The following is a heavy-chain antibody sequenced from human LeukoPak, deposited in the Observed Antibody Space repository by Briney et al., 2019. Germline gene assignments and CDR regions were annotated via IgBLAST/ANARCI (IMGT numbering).Heavy chain of an antibody. D-gene: IGHD3-22*01. CDR2: INPNSGGT. CDR3: ARDRYYYDSSGYYSFQKFDY. J-gene: IGHJ4*02. CDR1: GYTFTGYY. Sequence: GASVKVSCKASGYTFTGYYMHWVRQAPGQGLEWMGRINPNSGGTNYAQKFQGRVTMTRDTSISTAYMELSRLRSDDTAVYYCARDRYYYDSSGYYSFQKFDYWGQGTLVTVSS. V-gene: IGHV1-2*06.